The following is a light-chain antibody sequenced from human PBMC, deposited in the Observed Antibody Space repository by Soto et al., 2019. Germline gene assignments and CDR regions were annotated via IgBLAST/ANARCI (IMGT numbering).Light chain of an antibody. CDR1: QGISNY. CDR3: QKYNSAPRT. V-gene: IGKV1-27*01. J-gene: IGKJ1*01. Sequence: DIQMTQSPSSLSASVGDRVTITCRASQGISNYLAWYQQKPGKVPKLLIYAASTLQSRVPSQFSGSGSGTDFTLTISSQQPEDVATYYCQKYNSAPRTFGQGTKVEIK. CDR2: AAS.